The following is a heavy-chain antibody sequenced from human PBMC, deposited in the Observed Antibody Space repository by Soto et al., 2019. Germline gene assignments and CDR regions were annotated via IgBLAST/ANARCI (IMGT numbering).Heavy chain of an antibody. CDR1: GFPFSIYA. Sequence: GGSLRLSCAASGFPFSIYAMHLVRQSPGKGLEWVAVISYDGSNKYYADSVKGRFTISRDNSKNTLYLQMNSLRAEDTAVYYCAGGVNTDAFDIWDQGTIVTVSS. D-gene: IGHD4-17*01. V-gene: IGHV3-30-3*01. CDR2: ISYDGSNK. CDR3: AGGVNTDAFDI. J-gene: IGHJ3*02.